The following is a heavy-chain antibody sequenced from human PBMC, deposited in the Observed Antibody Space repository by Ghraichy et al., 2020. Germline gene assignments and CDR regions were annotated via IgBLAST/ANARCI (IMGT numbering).Heavy chain of an antibody. CDR1: GFTFSSYW. CDR2: IKQDGSEK. CDR3: ARETRTGGRAQWLAFYYYYYMDV. V-gene: IGHV3-7*03. J-gene: IGHJ6*03. D-gene: IGHD6-19*01. Sequence: GGSLRLSCAASGFTFSSYWMSWVRQAPGKGLEWVANIKQDGSEKYYVDSVKGRFTISRDNAKNSLYLQMNSLRAEDTAVYYCARETRTGGRAQWLAFYYYYYMDVWGKGTTVTVSS.